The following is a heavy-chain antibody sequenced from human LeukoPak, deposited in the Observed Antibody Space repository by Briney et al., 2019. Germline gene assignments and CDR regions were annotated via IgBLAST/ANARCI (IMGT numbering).Heavy chain of an antibody. D-gene: IGHD2-2*01. Sequence: SETLSLTCAVSGYSISSGYYWGWIRRPPGRGLEWIGSIYYSVSTHYNPSLKSRVTISIDTSKNQISLKLNSVTAADTAVYYCARHDGDCSTTSCLNWFDPLGQGTLVTVSS. V-gene: IGHV4-38-2*01. CDR2: IYYSVST. J-gene: IGHJ5*02. CDR1: GYSISSGYY. CDR3: ARHDGDCSTTSCLNWFDP.